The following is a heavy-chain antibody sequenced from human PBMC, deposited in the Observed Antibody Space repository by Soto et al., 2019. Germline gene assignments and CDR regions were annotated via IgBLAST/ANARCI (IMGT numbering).Heavy chain of an antibody. CDR3: ARAKTGILDY. CDR2: IYYSGST. D-gene: IGHD7-27*01. V-gene: IGHV4-59*01. J-gene: IGHJ4*02. Sequence: SETLSLTCTVSGGSISSYYWSWIRQPPGKGLEWIGYIYYSGSTNYNPSLKSRVTISVDTSKNQFSLKLSSVTAADTAVYYCARAKTGILDYWGQGTLVTVSS. CDR1: GGSISSYY.